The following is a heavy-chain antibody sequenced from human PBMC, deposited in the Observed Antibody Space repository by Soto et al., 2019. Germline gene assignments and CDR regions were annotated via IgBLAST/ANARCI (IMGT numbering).Heavy chain of an antibody. CDR3: VRDEGYSSSMAY. D-gene: IGHD6-13*01. CDR1: GFTFSSYA. Sequence: PGGSLRLSCSASGFTFSSYAMHWVRQAPGKGLQFVSAISNNGGIIYYGDSVKGRFTISRDNAKKSLYLQMNSLRAEDTAVYYCVRDEGYSSSMAYWGQGALVTVSS. CDR2: ISNNGGII. J-gene: IGHJ4*02. V-gene: IGHV3-64*04.